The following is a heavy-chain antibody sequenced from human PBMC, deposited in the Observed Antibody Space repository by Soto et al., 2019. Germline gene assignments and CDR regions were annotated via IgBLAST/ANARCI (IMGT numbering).Heavy chain of an antibody. CDR3: ARDLAVAVTSFDY. CDR1: GFTFSSYW. V-gene: IGHV3-7*05. D-gene: IGHD6-19*01. J-gene: IGHJ4*02. CDR2: IKQDGSEK. Sequence: GSLRLSCAASGFTFSSYWMSWVRQAPGKGLEWVANIKQDGSEKYYVDSVKGRFTISRDNAKNSLYLQMNSLRAEDTAVYYCARDLAVAVTSFDYWGQGTLVTVSS.